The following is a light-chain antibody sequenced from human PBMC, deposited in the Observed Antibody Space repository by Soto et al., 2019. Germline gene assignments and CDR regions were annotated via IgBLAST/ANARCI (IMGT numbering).Light chain of an antibody. V-gene: IGLV1-44*01. CDR2: SDT. Sequence: QSVLTQPPSASGTPGQRVTISCSGSNSNIGSNTVNWYQQLPGTAPKLLIYSDTQRPSGVPDRFSGSKSGTSASLAISGLQSEDEADYYCATLDDSLNAWVFGGGTKLTVL. CDR1: NSNIGSNT. J-gene: IGLJ3*02. CDR3: ATLDDSLNAWV.